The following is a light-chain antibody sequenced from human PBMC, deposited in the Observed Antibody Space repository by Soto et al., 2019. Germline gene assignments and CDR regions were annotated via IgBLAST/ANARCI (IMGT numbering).Light chain of an antibody. V-gene: IGKV3-20*01. CDR2: GAS. J-gene: IGKJ5*01. CDR3: QQYGSSPPVT. Sequence: EIVLTQSPGTLSLSPGERATLSCRASQSVSSSYLAWYQQKPGQAPRLLIYGASGRATGIPDRFSGSGSGTDFTLTISSPEPEDFEVYYCQQYGSSPPVTFGQGTRLEIK. CDR1: QSVSSSY.